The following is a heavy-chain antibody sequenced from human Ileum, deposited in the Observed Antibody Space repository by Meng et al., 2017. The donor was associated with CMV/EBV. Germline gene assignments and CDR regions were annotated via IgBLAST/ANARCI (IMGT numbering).Heavy chain of an antibody. J-gene: IGHJ5*01. Sequence: ASVKVSCKASGYTFTDCDVNWVRQAAGQGLEWMGWMNPYSGNTGYAQKFQGRVTVTRNTSISTAYMELSSLRSEDTAVYYCARDLTGSTRGGRFDSWGQGTLVTVSS. V-gene: IGHV1-8*03. CDR1: GYTFTDCD. CDR3: ARDLTGSTRGGRFDS. D-gene: IGHD1-7*01. CDR2: MNPYSGNT.